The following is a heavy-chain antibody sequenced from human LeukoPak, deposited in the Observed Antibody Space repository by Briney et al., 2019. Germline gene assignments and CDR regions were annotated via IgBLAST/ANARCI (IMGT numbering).Heavy chain of an antibody. CDR3: ALDPCSGGSCYSAYFDY. V-gene: IGHV1-69*17. J-gene: IGHJ4*02. CDR1: GGTFISYA. CDR2: IIPIFGIA. D-gene: IGHD2-15*01. Sequence: SVKVSCKASGGTFISYAISWVRQAPGQGLEWMGRIIPIFGIANYAQKFQGRVTITADKSTSTAYMELSSLRSEDTAVYYCALDPCSGGSCYSAYFDYWGQGTLVTVSS.